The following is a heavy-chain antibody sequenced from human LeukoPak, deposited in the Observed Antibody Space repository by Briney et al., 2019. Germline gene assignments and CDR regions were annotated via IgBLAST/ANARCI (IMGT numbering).Heavy chain of an antibody. V-gene: IGHV4-59*01. Sequence: SETLSLTCTVSGGSISSYYWSWIRQPPGKGLEWIGYIYYSGSTNYNPSLKSRVTISVDTSKNQFSLKLSSVTAADTAVYYCASQRLGVGIAAAGALYDWGQGTLVTVSS. CDR2: IYYSGST. D-gene: IGHD6-13*01. CDR1: GGSISSYY. CDR3: ASQRLGVGIAAAGALYD. J-gene: IGHJ4*02.